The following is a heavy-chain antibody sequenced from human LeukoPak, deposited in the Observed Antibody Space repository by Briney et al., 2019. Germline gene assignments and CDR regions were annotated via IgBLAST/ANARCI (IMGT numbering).Heavy chain of an antibody. CDR3: ARDSRESGYYNYYYYMDV. V-gene: IGHV3-30*01. D-gene: IGHD3-3*01. J-gene: IGHJ6*03. CDR1: GFTFSSYA. Sequence: GRSLRLSCAASGFTFSSYAMHWVRQAPGKGLEWVAVMSYDGSNKFYADFVKGRFTISRDNSKNTLYLQMNSLRAEDTAVYYCARDSRESGYYNYYYYMDVWGKGTTVTVSS. CDR2: MSYDGSNK.